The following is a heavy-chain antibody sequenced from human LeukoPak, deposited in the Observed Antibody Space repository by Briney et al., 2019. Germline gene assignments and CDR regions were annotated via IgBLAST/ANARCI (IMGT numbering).Heavy chain of an antibody. J-gene: IGHJ4*02. CDR3: ATEPGDGTSPFDY. CDR2: ISGSGGST. D-gene: IGHD3-10*01. Sequence: PGGSLRLSCAASGFTFSTYAMSWVRQAPGKGLNWVSAISGSGGSTYYADSVKGRFTISRDNSKNTLSLQMNTLRAEDTAVYYCATEPGDGTSPFDYWGQGTLVTVSS. CDR1: GFTFSTYA. V-gene: IGHV3-23*01.